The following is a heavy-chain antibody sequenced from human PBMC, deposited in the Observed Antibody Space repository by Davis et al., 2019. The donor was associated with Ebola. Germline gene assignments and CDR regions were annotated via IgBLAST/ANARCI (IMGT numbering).Heavy chain of an antibody. D-gene: IGHD2/OR15-2a*01. CDR3: AGPYLQASNY. CDR2: IDSDGINT. J-gene: IGHJ4*02. V-gene: IGHV3-74*01. CDR1: GFTFSNYW. Sequence: GESLKISCAASGFTFSNYWMHWVRQAPGKGLVWVSRIDSDGINTTYADSVKGRFIISRDNAKNTLYLQMNSLRAEDTAVYYCAGPYLQASNYWGQGALVTVSS.